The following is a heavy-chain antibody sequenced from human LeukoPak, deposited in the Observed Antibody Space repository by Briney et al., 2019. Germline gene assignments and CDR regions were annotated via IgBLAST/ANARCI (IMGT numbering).Heavy chain of an antibody. V-gene: IGHV4-59*01. Sequence: SETLSLTCTFSGGSISSYYRSWIRQPPGKGLDWIGYRYYSGSTNYNRSLKSRVTISINTSKNKFSLRLSSVPAGDTAVYYCARASDYGDYWGQGTLVTVSS. D-gene: IGHD3-3*01. CDR2: RYYSGST. CDR1: GGSISSYY. J-gene: IGHJ4*02. CDR3: ARASDYGDY.